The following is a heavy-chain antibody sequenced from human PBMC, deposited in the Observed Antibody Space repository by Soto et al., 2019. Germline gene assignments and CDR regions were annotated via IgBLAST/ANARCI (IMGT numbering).Heavy chain of an antibody. CDR1: GFSFSGDN. CDR3: VRDLGLWAGDYDAFDM. V-gene: IGHV3-48*01. J-gene: IGHJ3*02. CDR2: ISDTTKNK. D-gene: IGHD4-17*01. Sequence: AGSLSLSCAVSGFSFSGDNMYWVRQAQGRGKERGSYISDTTKNKSYLGSVKGRFTISRDNARNSLYLQMNSLRVEDTAVYYCVRDLGLWAGDYDAFDMWGQGTMVTVSS.